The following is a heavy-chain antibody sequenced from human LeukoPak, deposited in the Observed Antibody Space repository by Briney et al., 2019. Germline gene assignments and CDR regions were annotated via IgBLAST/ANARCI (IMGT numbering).Heavy chain of an antibody. CDR2: IYTSGST. J-gene: IGHJ4*02. Sequence: SETLSLTXTVSGGSISSYYWSWIRQPAGKGLEWIGRIYTSGSTNYNPSLKSRVTMSVDTSKNQFSLKLSSVTAADTAVYYCARDFWSGYSIYYFDYWGQGTLVTVSS. D-gene: IGHD3-3*01. CDR3: ARDFWSGYSIYYFDY. CDR1: GGSISSYY. V-gene: IGHV4-4*07.